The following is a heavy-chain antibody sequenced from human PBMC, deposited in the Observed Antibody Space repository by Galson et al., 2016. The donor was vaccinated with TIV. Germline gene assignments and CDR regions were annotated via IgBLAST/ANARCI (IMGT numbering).Heavy chain of an antibody. D-gene: IGHD1-26*01. CDR1: GFTFGSYG. CDR2: INYGGSPK. J-gene: IGHJ6*02. CDR3: ARYSGRYYALDV. Sequence: SLRLSCAASGFTFGSYGMHWVRQAPGQGLQWLSYINYGGSPKYDADSMKGRLTISRDIAKNSIYLDMSSLTADDTAVYYCARYSGRYYALDVWGQGTTVTVSS. V-gene: IGHV3-48*03.